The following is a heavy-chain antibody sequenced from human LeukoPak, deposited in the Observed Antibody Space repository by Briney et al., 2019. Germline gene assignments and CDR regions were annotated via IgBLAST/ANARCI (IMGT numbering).Heavy chain of an antibody. D-gene: IGHD6-19*01. CDR2: TYYSART. Sequence: SETLSLTCTVSGGSISSGGYYWSWIRQHPGKTLEWIGYTYYSARTYYNPSLKSRVTISVDTSKNQFSLKLSSVTAADTAVYYCAGTDSSGWYVGIDYWGQGTLVTVSS. V-gene: IGHV4-31*03. CDR3: AGTDSSGWYVGIDY. CDR1: GGSISSGGYY. J-gene: IGHJ4*02.